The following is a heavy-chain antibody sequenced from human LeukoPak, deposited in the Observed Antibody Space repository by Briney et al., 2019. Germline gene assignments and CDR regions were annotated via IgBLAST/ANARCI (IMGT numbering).Heavy chain of an antibody. V-gene: IGHV3-43D*03. J-gene: IGHJ4*02. CDR1: GFSFDDYA. D-gene: IGHD6-6*01. Sequence: GGSLRLSCAASGFSFDDYAMHWVRQPPGKGLEWVSLISWDGHNTYYADSVRGRFTVSRDNDKNFLYLQMNNLRLEDTAMYYCSKVSESSSTLAYWDSWGQGTQVTVSS. CDR2: ISWDGHNT. CDR3: SKVSESSSTLAYWDS.